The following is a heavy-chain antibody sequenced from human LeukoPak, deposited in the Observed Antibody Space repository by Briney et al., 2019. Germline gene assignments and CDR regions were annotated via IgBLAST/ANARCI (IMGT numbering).Heavy chain of an antibody. CDR1: GFTFSSYA. Sequence: GGSLRDSSAASGFTFSSYAMSWVRQAPGEGLEWVSAISGSGGSTYYADSVKGRSTISRDNSKNTLYLQMNSLRAEDTAVYYCAKVGGRAAAGNGFVFWGQGTLVTVSS. D-gene: IGHD6-13*01. V-gene: IGHV3-23*01. CDR3: AKVGGRAAAGNGFVF. CDR2: ISGSGGST. J-gene: IGHJ4*02.